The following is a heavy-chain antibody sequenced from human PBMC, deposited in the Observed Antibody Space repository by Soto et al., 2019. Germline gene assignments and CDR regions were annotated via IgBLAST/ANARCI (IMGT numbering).Heavy chain of an antibody. D-gene: IGHD3-10*01. CDR2: INAGNGNT. V-gene: IGHV1-3*01. J-gene: IGHJ5*02. Sequence: ASVKVSCKASGYTFTSYAMHWVRQAPGQRLEWMGWINAGNGNTKYSQKFQGRVTITRDTSASTAYMELSSLRSEDTAVYYCARDLALWNWFEPWGQGTLVTVSS. CDR3: ARDLALWNWFEP. CDR1: GYTFTSYA.